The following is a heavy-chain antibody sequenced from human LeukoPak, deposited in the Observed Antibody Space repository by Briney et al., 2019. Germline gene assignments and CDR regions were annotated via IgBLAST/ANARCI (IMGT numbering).Heavy chain of an antibody. J-gene: IGHJ4*02. CDR3: AKRYYDFPLDY. V-gene: IGHV3-23*01. CDR2: ISANGGET. Sequence: GGSLRLSCAASGFTISIYAMNWVRQAPGKGLEWVSSISANGGETHYADSVKGRFTISRDNSKNTLYLQINNPRVEDTAVYYCAKRYYDFPLDYWGQGTLVTVSS. CDR1: GFTISIYA. D-gene: IGHD3-3*01.